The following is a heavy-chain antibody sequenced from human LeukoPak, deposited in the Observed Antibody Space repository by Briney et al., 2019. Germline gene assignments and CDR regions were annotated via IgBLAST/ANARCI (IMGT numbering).Heavy chain of an antibody. D-gene: IGHD3-22*01. V-gene: IGHV1-2*02. J-gene: IGHJ3*02. Sequence: ASVKVSCKASGYTFTGYYMHWVRQAPGQGLEWMGWINPNSGGTNYAQKFQGRVTMTRDTSISTAYMELSRLRSDDTAVYYCARVDGYYDSHDAFDIWGQGTMVTVSS. CDR3: ARVDGYYDSHDAFDI. CDR2: INPNSGGT. CDR1: GYTFTGYY.